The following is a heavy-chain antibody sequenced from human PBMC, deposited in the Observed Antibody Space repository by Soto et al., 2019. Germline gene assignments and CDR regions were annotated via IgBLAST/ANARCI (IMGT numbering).Heavy chain of an antibody. J-gene: IGHJ6*02. CDR3: ARDYFDSSGYYFALGLCV. V-gene: IGHV4-59*01. Sequence: TLSLTCTVSGGSIGSYYWSWIRQPPGKGLEWIGHIYYTGSTSYNPSLKGRVTISIDTSANQFSLMLRSGTAADTAVYYCARDYFDSSGYYFALGLCVWRQGT. CDR1: GGSIGSYY. CDR2: IYYTGST. D-gene: IGHD3-22*01.